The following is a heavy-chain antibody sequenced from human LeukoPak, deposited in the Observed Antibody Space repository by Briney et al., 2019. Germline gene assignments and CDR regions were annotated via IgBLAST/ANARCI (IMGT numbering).Heavy chain of an antibody. CDR3: ATSLGPLAEY. D-gene: IGHD7-27*01. CDR2: INSGGSGT. Sequence: GGSLRLSCAASGFAFSSNWMHWVRQTPGKGLVWVSRINSGGSGTSYADSVEGRFTISRDNAKNTLYLQMNSLRAEDTAVYYCATSLGPLAEYWGQGTLVTVSS. J-gene: IGHJ4*02. V-gene: IGHV3-74*01. CDR1: GFAFSSNW.